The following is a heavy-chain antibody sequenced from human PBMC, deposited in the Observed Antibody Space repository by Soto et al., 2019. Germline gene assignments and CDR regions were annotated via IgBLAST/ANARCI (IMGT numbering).Heavy chain of an antibody. J-gene: IGHJ3*01. Sequence: QVQLQESGPGLVKPSGTLSLTCAVSGGSISSSHGWTWVRQSPGKGLEYIGEISHSGTSNSNPSLKSRVTLSVDKSKNHFSLTLTSVTAADTAVYYCARVVLTITRGAFDAWGQGTLVIVSS. CDR2: ISHSGTS. CDR3: ARVVLTITRGAFDA. V-gene: IGHV4-4*02. CDR1: GGSISSSHG. D-gene: IGHD3-9*01.